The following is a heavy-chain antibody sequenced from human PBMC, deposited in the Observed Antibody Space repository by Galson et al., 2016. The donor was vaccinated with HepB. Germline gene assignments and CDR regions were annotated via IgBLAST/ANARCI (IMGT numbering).Heavy chain of an antibody. V-gene: IGHV3-30*18. J-gene: IGHJ4*02. Sequence: SLRLSCAASGFTFNKYGMHWVRQAPGKGLEWVAADSVHGGRKFYADAVKGRFTISRDSANNMLFLQMSSLRDEDTAVYYCAKRHEYCPPVGCSVDYWGQGTLVSVSS. CDR3: AKRHEYCPPVGCSVDY. CDR1: GFTFNKYG. CDR2: DSVHGGRK. D-gene: IGHD3-10*02.